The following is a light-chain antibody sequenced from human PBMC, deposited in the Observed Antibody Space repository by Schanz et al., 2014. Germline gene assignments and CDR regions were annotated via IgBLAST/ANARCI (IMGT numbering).Light chain of an antibody. CDR2: EVS. Sequence: QSALTQPPSVSGSPGQSVTISCTGTSSDVGSYNRVSWYQQPPGTAPKLMIYEVSNRPSGVPDRFTGSKSGNTASLTVSGLQAEDEADYYCCSYTTSNSYVLFGGGTKLTVL. CDR3: CSYTTSNSYVL. CDR1: SSDVGSYNR. J-gene: IGLJ2*01. V-gene: IGLV2-18*02.